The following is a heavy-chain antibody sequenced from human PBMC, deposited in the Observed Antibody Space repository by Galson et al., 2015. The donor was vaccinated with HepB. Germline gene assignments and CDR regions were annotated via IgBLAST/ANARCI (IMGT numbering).Heavy chain of an antibody. D-gene: IGHD3-10*01. CDR2: ISGSGGST. CDR1: GFTFSSYA. Sequence: SLRLSCAASGFTFSSYAMSWVRQAPGKGLEWVSAISGSGGSTYYADSVKGRFTISRDNSKNTLYLQMNSLRAEDTAVYYCAKGVRYYGSGSYSVDYWGQGTLVTVSS. V-gene: IGHV3-23*01. J-gene: IGHJ4*02. CDR3: AKGVRYYGSGSYSVDY.